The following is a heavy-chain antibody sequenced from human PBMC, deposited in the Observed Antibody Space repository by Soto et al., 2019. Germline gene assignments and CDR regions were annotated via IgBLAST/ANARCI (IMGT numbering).Heavy chain of an antibody. Sequence: KTGGSLRLSCAASGFTFSTYSMNWVRQAPGKGLEWVSSMSATGTYIYSSDSVKGRFTISRDNAKNSLYLQMNSLRAEDTAVYYCVRGTCIQTDCPLFDYWGQGTLVTVSS. J-gene: IGHJ4*02. D-gene: IGHD2-21*02. CDR3: VRGTCIQTDCPLFDY. CDR1: GFTFSTYS. V-gene: IGHV3-21*01. CDR2: MSATGTYI.